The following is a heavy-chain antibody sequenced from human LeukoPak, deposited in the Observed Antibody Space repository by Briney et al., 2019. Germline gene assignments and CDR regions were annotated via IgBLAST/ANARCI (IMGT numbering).Heavy chain of an antibody. CDR3: AKVGIAGPSRGGGYLDY. CDR2: ISGSGDST. CDR1: GFTFSNYA. Sequence: GGSLRLSCAAPGFTFSNYAMTWVRQAPGMGLEWVSSISGSGDSTYYADSVKGRFTISRDNSKNTLYLQMDSLRVEDTVIYYCAKVGIAGPSRGGGYLDYWGQGTPVTVSS. J-gene: IGHJ4*02. D-gene: IGHD6-13*01. V-gene: IGHV3-23*01.